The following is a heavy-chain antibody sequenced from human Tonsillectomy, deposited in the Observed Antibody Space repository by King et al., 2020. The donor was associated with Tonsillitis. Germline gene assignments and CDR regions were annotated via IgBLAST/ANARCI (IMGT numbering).Heavy chain of an antibody. D-gene: IGHD2/OR15-2a*01. CDR1: GFTFSSCG. CDR2: IGYDGNRK. CDR3: AKGDSSNIGEY. J-gene: IGHJ4*02. V-gene: IGHV3-30*02. Sequence: VQLVESGGGVVQPGGSLRLSCAASGFTFSSCGMHWVRQAPGKGLEWVTFIGYDGNRKYYADSVKGRFTISRDNSKNTLYLQMNSLRAEDTAVYYCAKGDSSNIGEYWGQGTLVTVSS.